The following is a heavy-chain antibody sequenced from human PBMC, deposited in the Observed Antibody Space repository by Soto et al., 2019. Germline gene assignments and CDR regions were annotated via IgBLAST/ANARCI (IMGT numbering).Heavy chain of an antibody. Sequence: SETLSLTCTFSGGSIRTTDWLCCVRQTPEKGLEWIGEIYHSGTHNYNPSIKSRVSRSLDKSNNQFSLKLYSVTAADTAVYYCARLASVLGSEGPCVERWIDPWSQGTLVTVAS. CDR1: GGSIRTTDW. CDR3: ARLASVLGSEGPCVERWIDP. D-gene: IGHD5-12*01. CDR2: IYHSGTH. V-gene: IGHV4-4*02. J-gene: IGHJ5*02.